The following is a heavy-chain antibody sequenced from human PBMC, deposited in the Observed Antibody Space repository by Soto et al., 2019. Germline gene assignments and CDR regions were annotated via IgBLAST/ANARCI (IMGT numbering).Heavy chain of an antibody. J-gene: IGHJ3*02. D-gene: IGHD2-2*01. CDR1: GFTFRSYS. Sequence: PGGSLRLSCAASGFTFRSYSMNWVRQAPWKGLEWISYISSSSITISYGDSVKGRFAISRDNARNSLSLQMNSLRDEDTAVYYCARLMIVPGGEAFDIWGQGTMVTFSS. CDR3: ARLMIVPGGEAFDI. CDR2: ISSSSITI. V-gene: IGHV3-48*02.